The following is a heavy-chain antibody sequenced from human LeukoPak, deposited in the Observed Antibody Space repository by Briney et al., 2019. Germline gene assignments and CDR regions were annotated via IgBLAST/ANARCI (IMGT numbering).Heavy chain of an antibody. CDR3: AKHRRRAARPDWFDP. V-gene: IGHV4-34*01. Sequence: SETLSLTCAVYGGSFSGYYWSRIRQPPGKGLEWIGEINHSGSTNYNPSLKSRVTISVDTSKNQFSLKLSSVTAADTAVYYCAKHRRRAARPDWFDPWGQGTLVTVSS. D-gene: IGHD6-6*01. CDR2: INHSGST. CDR1: GGSFSGYY. J-gene: IGHJ5*02.